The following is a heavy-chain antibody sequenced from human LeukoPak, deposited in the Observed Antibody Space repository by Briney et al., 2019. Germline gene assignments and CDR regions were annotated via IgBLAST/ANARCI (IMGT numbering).Heavy chain of an antibody. CDR2: IYYSGST. D-gene: IGHD1-26*01. V-gene: IGHV4-59*12. CDR1: GGSISSYY. J-gene: IGHJ3*02. CDR3: ARGRVGPDAFDI. Sequence: SETLSLTCTVSGGSISSYYWSWIRQPPEKGLEWIGYIYYSGSTNYNPSLKSRVTISVDTSKNQFSLKLSSVTAADTAVYYCARGRVGPDAFDIWGQGTMVTVSS.